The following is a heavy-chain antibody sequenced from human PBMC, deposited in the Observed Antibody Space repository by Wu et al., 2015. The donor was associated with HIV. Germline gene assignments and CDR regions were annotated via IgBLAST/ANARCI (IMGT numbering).Heavy chain of an antibody. J-gene: IGHJ4*02. CDR2: INPNSGGT. CDR1: GYTFTGYY. V-gene: IGHV1-2*02. D-gene: IGHD2-2*01. CDR3: ARTRYCSSTSCYAAVDY. Sequence: QVQLVQSGAEVKKPGASVKVSCKASGYTFTGYYMHWVRQAPGQGLEWMGWINPNSGGTNYAQKFQGRVTMTRDTSISTAYMELSRLRSDDTAVYYCARTRYCSSTSCYAAVDYWGQGTLVTVSS.